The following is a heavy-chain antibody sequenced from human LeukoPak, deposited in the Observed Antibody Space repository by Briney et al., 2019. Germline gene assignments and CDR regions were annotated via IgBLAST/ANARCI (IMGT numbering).Heavy chain of an antibody. CDR2: FYYSGST. CDR3: ARDRLDIVVFPPSKQRRYMDV. Sequence: PSETLSLTCTVPGGSINSRPYSWDWIRQPPGKGLEWLGSFYYSGSTYYKPSLKSRVTISVDTSKNQFSLKLSSVTAADTAVYYCARDRLDIVVFPPSKQRRYMDVWGKGTTVTVSS. V-gene: IGHV4-39*07. D-gene: IGHD2-15*01. J-gene: IGHJ6*03. CDR1: GGSINSRPYS.